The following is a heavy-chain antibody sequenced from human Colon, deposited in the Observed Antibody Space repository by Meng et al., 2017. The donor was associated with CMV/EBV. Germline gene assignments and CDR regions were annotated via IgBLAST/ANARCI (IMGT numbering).Heavy chain of an antibody. CDR1: GYTFTNYY. CDR2: IDPNSGDT. Sequence: ASVKVSCKASGYTFTNYYIHWVRQAPGQGLEWMGWIDPNSGDTKFAQNFQGRVSMTRDTSTTTAHMELTSLTSDDTALYYCAREGMSTPSAADSWGQGTLVTVSS. D-gene: IGHD6-25*01. J-gene: IGHJ4*02. V-gene: IGHV1-2*02. CDR3: AREGMSTPSAADS.